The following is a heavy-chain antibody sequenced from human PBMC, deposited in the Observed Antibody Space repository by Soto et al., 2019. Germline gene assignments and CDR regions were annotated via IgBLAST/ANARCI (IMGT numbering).Heavy chain of an antibody. J-gene: IGHJ4*02. CDR1: GYTFTNYH. CDR3: GRGGGGRWYSGDY. CDR2: MNPNSGDT. V-gene: IGHV1-8*01. Sequence: QVQLVQSGAEVKKPGASVKVSCKASGYTFTNYHIHWVRQATGQGLEWMGWMNPNSGDTDYAQKFQGRVTMTRDTPITAAQMGLGGRRFEGRAGYYWGRGGGGRWYSGDYWGQGTLVTVSS. D-gene: IGHD6-13*01.